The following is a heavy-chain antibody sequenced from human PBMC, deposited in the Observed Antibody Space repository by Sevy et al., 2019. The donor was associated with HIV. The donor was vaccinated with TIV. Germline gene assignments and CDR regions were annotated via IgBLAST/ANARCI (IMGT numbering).Heavy chain of an antibody. CDR1: GFSFSSYA. Sequence: GGSLRLSCAASGFSFSSYALHWVRQAPGKGLEYVSAISSNGGSTYYADSVKGRFTISRDKSKNTLYLQMGSLRAEDMAVYYCAREGVGGYSYSLDYWGQGTLVTVSS. CDR3: AREGVGGYSYSLDY. D-gene: IGHD5-18*01. J-gene: IGHJ4*02. V-gene: IGHV3-64*02. CDR2: ISSNGGST.